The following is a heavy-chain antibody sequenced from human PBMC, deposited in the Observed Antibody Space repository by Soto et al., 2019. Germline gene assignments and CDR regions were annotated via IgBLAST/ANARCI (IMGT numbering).Heavy chain of an antibody. D-gene: IGHD6-13*01. CDR3: ARGQGAAAGHSNFDY. J-gene: IGHJ4*02. CDR1: GGSISGTTYS. V-gene: IGHV4-30-2*01. CDR2: IYDSGNT. Sequence: QLQLQESGSGLVKPSQTLSLTCAVSGGSISGTTYSWSWIRQPPGKGLEWIGYIYDSGNTYYNPSLKSQFPISVDRSKNPFSLELSSVTAADTAVYYCARGQGAAAGHSNFDYWGQGALVTVSS.